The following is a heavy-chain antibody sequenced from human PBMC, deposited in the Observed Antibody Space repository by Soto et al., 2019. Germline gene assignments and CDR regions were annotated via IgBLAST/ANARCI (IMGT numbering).Heavy chain of an antibody. D-gene: IGHD2-2*01. V-gene: IGHV7-4-1*01. CDR3: AFQGPAHS. J-gene: IGHJ3*02. CDR2: INTTNGNP. Sequence: QVQLVQSGSELKKPGASVKVSCKASGYTFTSYAMNWVRQAPGKGLKWMGWINTTNGNPTYAKGFTGRLVYSLDTSVSTAYLQICSLKTKDTAVYYCAFQGPAHSWGQGTMVTVSS. CDR1: GYTFTSYA.